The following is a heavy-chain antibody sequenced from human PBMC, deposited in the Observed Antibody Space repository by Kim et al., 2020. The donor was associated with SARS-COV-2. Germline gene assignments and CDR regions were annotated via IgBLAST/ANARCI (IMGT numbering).Heavy chain of an antibody. CDR2: IWYDGSNK. CDR1: GFTFSSYG. Sequence: GGSLRLSCAASGFTFSSYGMHWVRQAPGKGLEWVAVIWYDGSNKYYADSVKGRFIISRDNSKNTLYLQMNSLRAEDTAVYYCARAFHTVGAPPPPYYYYYGMDVWGQGTTVTVSS. D-gene: IGHD1-26*01. CDR3: ARAFHTVGAPPPPYYYYYGMDV. J-gene: IGHJ6*02. V-gene: IGHV3-33*01.